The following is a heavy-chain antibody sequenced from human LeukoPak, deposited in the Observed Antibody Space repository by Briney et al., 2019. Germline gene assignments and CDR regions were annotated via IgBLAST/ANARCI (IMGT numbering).Heavy chain of an antibody. CDR1: GGSFSGYY. CDR2: INHSGST. D-gene: IGHD1-26*01. CDR3: AREYSGSYYFEY. Sequence: TSETLSLTCAVYGGSFSGYYWSWLRQPPGKGLEWIGEINHSGSTNYNPSLKSRVTISVDTSKNQFSLKLSSVTAADTAVYYCAREYSGSYYFEYWGQGTLVTVSS. V-gene: IGHV4-34*01. J-gene: IGHJ4*02.